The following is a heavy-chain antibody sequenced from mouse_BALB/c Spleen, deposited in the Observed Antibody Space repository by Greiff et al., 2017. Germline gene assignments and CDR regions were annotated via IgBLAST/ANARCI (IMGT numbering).Heavy chain of an antibody. V-gene: IGHV7-3*02. CDR1: GFTFTDYY. J-gene: IGHJ4*01. Sequence: EVKLMESGGGLVQPGGSLRLSCATSGFTFTDYYMSWVRQPPGKALEWLGFIRNKANGYTTEYSASVKGRFTISRDNSQSILYLQMNTLRAEDSATYYCARDHYYGSSYSYAMDYWGQGTSVTVSS. D-gene: IGHD1-1*01. CDR3: ARDHYYGSSYSYAMDY. CDR2: IRNKANGYTT.